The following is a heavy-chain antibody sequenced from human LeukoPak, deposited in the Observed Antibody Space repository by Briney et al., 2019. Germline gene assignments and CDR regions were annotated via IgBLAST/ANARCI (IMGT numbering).Heavy chain of an antibody. J-gene: IGHJ4*02. Sequence: SQTLSLTRAISGDSASSNSAAWSWIRQSPSRGLEWRGRTYYRSKWYNDYAVSVKSRITINPDTSKNQFSLQLTSVTPEDTAVYYCARATPRFTRTKKPYFFHYWGQGTLVTVSS. CDR1: GDSASSNSAA. CDR2: TYYRSKWYN. D-gene: IGHD1-1*01. CDR3: ARATPRFTRTKKPYFFHY. V-gene: IGHV6-1*01.